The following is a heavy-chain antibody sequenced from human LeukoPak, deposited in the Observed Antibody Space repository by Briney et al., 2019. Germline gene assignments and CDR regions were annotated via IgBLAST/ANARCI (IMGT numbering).Heavy chain of an antibody. D-gene: IGHD3-10*01. Sequence: GRSLRLSCAASGFTFSSYGMHWVRQAPGKGLEWVAVISYDGSNKYYADSVKGRFTISRDNSKDTLYLQMNSLRAEDTAVYYCAKDLIWFGEPEYFDYWGQGTLVTVSS. CDR3: AKDLIWFGEPEYFDY. J-gene: IGHJ4*02. CDR1: GFTFSSYG. V-gene: IGHV3-30*18. CDR2: ISYDGSNK.